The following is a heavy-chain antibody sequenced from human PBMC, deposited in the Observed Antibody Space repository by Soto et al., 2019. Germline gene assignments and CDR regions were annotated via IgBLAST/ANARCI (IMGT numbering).Heavy chain of an antibody. CDR3: AKVGSSWYGGYYYSGLDV. CDR2: ISGSGGST. J-gene: IGHJ6*02. Sequence: GGSLTLSCAASGFTFSSYAMSWVRQAPGKGLEWVSAISGSGGSTYYADSVKGRFTISRDNSKNTLYLQMNSLRAEDTAVYYCAKVGSSWYGGYYYSGLDVWGQGTTVTVSS. D-gene: IGHD6-13*01. V-gene: IGHV3-23*01. CDR1: GFTFSSYA.